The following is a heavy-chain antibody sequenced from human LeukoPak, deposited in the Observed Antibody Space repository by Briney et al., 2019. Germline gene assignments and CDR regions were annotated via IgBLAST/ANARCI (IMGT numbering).Heavy chain of an antibody. Sequence: SETLSLTCAVYGGSFSAYYWSWIRQPPGKGLEWIGEINHSGSTNYNPSLKSRVTISVDTSKNQFSLKLTSVTAADTAVYYCVRFCSSFGCYPLAVWGRGTTVTVSS. CDR2: INHSGST. V-gene: IGHV4-34*01. CDR1: GGSFSAYY. D-gene: IGHD2-2*01. CDR3: VRFCSSFGCYPLAV. J-gene: IGHJ6*04.